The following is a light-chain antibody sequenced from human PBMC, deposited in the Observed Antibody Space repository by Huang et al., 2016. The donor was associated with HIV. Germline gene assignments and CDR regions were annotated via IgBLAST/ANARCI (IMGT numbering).Light chain of an antibody. Sequence: DVVMTQSPLSLPVTLGQPASISCRASHSLLQSDGKTHLSWFHQRPGQSPRRLIYKVSNRDSGVPDRLSGSGSGTDFTLKISMVEAEDVGVYYCLQGAFWPLTVGGGTKVEIK. CDR3: LQGAFWPLT. J-gene: IGKJ4*01. CDR2: KVS. CDR1: HSLLQSDGKTH. V-gene: IGKV2-30*02.